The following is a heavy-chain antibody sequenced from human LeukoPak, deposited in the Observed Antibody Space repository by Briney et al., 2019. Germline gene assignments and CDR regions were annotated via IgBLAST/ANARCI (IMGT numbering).Heavy chain of an antibody. V-gene: IGHV4-4*02. Sequence: SETLSLTCDVSGDSISSNNWWSWVRQSPGKGLEWIGEIYHSGGTSYNPSLKSRVTISADKSKNQFSLRLNSVTAADTAVYYCARGETLGYCSSTSCYAVWFDPWGQGTLVTVSS. CDR3: ARGETLGYCSSTSCYAVWFDP. CDR1: GDSISSNNW. CDR2: IYHSGGT. J-gene: IGHJ5*02. D-gene: IGHD2-2*01.